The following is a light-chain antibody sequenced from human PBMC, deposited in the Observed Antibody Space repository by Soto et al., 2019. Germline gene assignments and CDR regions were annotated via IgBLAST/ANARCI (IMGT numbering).Light chain of an antibody. CDR1: ISDVGGYNY. CDR2: DVS. Sequence: QSALTKPASVSGSPGQSITISCTGTISDVGGYNYVSWYQQHPGKAPKLMIYDVSNRPSGVSNRFSGSKSGNTASLTISGLQAEDEADYYCSSYTSSSLYVFGTGTKLTVL. V-gene: IGLV2-14*01. J-gene: IGLJ1*01. CDR3: SSYTSSSLYV.